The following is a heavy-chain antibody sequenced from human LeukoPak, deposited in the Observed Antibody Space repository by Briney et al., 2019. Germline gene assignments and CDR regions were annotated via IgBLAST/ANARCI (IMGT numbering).Heavy chain of an antibody. CDR1: GYTFTSYG. CDR2: INPNSGGT. V-gene: IGHV1-2*02. J-gene: IGHJ6*03. Sequence: ASVKVSCKASGYTFTSYGISWVRQAPGQGLEWMGWINPNSGGTNYAQKFQGRVTMTRDTSISTAYMELSRLRSDDTAVYYCARDIAAAGPIYYYYYMDVWGKGTTVTVSS. D-gene: IGHD6-13*01. CDR3: ARDIAAAGPIYYYYYMDV.